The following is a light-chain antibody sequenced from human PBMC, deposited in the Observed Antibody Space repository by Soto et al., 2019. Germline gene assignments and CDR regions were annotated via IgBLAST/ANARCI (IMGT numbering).Light chain of an antibody. V-gene: IGKV3-20*01. J-gene: IGKJ1*01. CDR2: AAS. CDR1: QSVSNSF. CDR3: QQYGHSPRT. Sequence: EVVFTQSPGTRSLSPGERAALSCRASQSVSNSFLAWYQQKAGQSPRLLIYAASARAIGIPDRFSGSGSGTDFTLTISRLEPEDFAVYYCQQYGHSPRTFGQGTKVDIK.